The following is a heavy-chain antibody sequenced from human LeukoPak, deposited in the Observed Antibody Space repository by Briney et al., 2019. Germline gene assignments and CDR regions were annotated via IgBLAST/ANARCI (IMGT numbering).Heavy chain of an antibody. D-gene: IGHD6-13*01. CDR3: ATHKVGRGPRSSDWYDPLDN. Sequence: RASETLSLTCTVSRGSISSSSYYWGWIRQPPGKGLEWIGTIYYSGDTYYNPSLRSRVIISVDTSKDQFSLKMTSVTAADTAVYYCATHKVGRGPRSSDWYDPLDNWGQGTLVTVSS. CDR1: RGSISSSSYY. J-gene: IGHJ4*02. CDR2: IYYSGDT. V-gene: IGHV4-39*01.